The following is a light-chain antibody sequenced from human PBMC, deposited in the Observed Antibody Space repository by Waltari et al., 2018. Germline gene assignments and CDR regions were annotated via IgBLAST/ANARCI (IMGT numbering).Light chain of an antibody. J-gene: IGKJ1*01. CDR1: VLYSSNNNNY. CDR3: QQYYSTPWT. Sequence: VLYSSNNNNYLSWYQQKPGQPPKLLIYWASTRQAGVPDRFSGIVSGTDFTLTISSLQTADVAVYYCQQYYSTPWTFGQWTKVEIK. V-gene: IGKV4-1*01. CDR2: WAS.